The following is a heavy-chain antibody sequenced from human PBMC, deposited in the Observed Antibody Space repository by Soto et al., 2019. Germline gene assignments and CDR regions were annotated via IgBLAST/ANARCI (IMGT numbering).Heavy chain of an antibody. D-gene: IGHD3-22*01. J-gene: IGHJ5*02. Sequence: SETLSLTCTVSGGSISSDYWSWIRQPPGKGLEWIGHMYYSGSTKYNPSLKSRVTISIDTSRNHFSLKLTSVTAADTALYYCARGYYDSSGYYPWGQGTLVPSPQ. CDR2: MYYSGST. CDR1: GGSISSDY. CDR3: ARGYYDSSGYYP. V-gene: IGHV4-59*01.